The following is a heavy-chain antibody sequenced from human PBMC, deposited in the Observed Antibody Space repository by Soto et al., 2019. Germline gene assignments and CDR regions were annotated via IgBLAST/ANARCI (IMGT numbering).Heavy chain of an antibody. CDR1: GFTFSSHS. CDR3: ARDGLRGVLIVYPPFYYYYGMDI. J-gene: IGHJ6*02. D-gene: IGHD2-8*01. V-gene: IGHV3-48*02. CDR2: ISSSSSTI. Sequence: PEGSLILPCAASGFTFSSHSINWVLQAPGKGLEWVSYISSSSSTIYYADSVKGRFTISRDNAKNSLYLQMNSLRDEDTAVYYCARDGLRGVLIVYPPFYYYYGMDIRGQGTTVTVYS.